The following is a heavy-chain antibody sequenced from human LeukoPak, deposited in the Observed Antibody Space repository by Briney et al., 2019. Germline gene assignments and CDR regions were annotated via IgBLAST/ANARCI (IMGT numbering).Heavy chain of an antibody. CDR3: ARETYYYDSSNYRLFDY. Sequence: GGSLRLSCAASGFTFSSYEMNWVRQAPGEGLEWVSHISSGGSNIFYADSVKGRFTISRDNAKNSLYLQMNSLRAEDTAVYYCARETYYYDSSNYRLFDYWGQGTLVTVSS. CDR1: GFTFSSYE. D-gene: IGHD3-22*01. V-gene: IGHV3-48*03. J-gene: IGHJ4*02. CDR2: ISSGGSNI.